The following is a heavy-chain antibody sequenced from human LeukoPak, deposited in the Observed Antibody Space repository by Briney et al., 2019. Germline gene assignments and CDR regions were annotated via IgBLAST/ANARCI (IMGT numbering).Heavy chain of an antibody. J-gene: IGHJ4*02. CDR1: GYTFTSYG. D-gene: IGHD4-17*01. CDR3: ACRPDDYGDYPSFDY. Sequence: GASVKVSCKASGYTFTSYGISWVRQAPGQGLEWMGWISAYNGNTNYAQKLQGRVTMTTDTSTSTAYMELRSLRSEDTAVYYCACRPDDYGDYPSFDYWGQGTLVTVSS. V-gene: IGHV1-18*01. CDR2: ISAYNGNT.